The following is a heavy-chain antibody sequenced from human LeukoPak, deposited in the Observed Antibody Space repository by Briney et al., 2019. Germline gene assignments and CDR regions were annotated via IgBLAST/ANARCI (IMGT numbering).Heavy chain of an antibody. CDR2: INSDGSST. CDR1: GFTFSSYW. Sequence: PGGSLRLSCAASGFTFSSYWMHWVRQAPGKGLVWVSRINSDGSSTSYADSVKGRFTISRDNAKNTLYLQMNSLRAEDTAVYYCAREGDYYDSSGYSAAEYFQHWGQGTLVTVSS. D-gene: IGHD3-22*01. CDR3: AREGDYYDSSGYSAAEYFQH. J-gene: IGHJ1*01. V-gene: IGHV3-74*01.